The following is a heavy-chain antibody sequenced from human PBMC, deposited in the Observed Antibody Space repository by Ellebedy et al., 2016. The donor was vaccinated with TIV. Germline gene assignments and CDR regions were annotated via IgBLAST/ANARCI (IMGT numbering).Heavy chain of an antibody. CDR1: GFTFSSYA. J-gene: IGHJ4*02. CDR3: AREMIGHWLAPPFDY. V-gene: IGHV3-30-3*01. Sequence: PGGSLRLSCAASGFTFSSYAMHWVRQAPGKGLEWVAVISYDGSNKLYADSVKGRFTISRDDSKNTLNLQMNSLRAEDTAVYYCAREMIGHWLAPPFDYWGQGILVTVSS. D-gene: IGHD6-19*01. CDR2: ISYDGSNK.